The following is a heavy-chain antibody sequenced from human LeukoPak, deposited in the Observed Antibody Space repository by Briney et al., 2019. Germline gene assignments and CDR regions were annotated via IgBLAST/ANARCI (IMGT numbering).Heavy chain of an antibody. CDR3: SKDQMGSSHY. V-gene: IGHV3-30*18. CDR1: GFTFSNYG. J-gene: IGHJ4*02. CDR2: ISYDGTNK. Sequence: PGGSLRLSCAASGFTFSNYGVHWVRQAPGKGLEWVAVISYDGTNKYYADSVKGRFTISRDNSKNTLSLQMNSLRTEDTAVYYCSKDQMGSSHYWGQGTLVTVSS. D-gene: IGHD5-24*01.